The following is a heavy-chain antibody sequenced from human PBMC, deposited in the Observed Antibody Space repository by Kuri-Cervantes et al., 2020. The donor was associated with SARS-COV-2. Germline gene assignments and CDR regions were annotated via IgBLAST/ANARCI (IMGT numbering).Heavy chain of an antibody. V-gene: IGHV4-61*01. J-gene: IGHJ6*02. CDR1: GGSVSSGSYY. CDR2: IYYSGST. CDR3: AREGYCSGGSCSRNYGMDV. D-gene: IGHD2-15*01. Sequence: GSLRLSCTVSGGSVSSGSYYWSWIRQPPGKGLEWTGYIYYSGSTNYNPSLKSRVTISVDTSKNQFSLKLSSVTAADTAVYYCAREGYCSGGSCSRNYGMDVWGQGTTVTVSS.